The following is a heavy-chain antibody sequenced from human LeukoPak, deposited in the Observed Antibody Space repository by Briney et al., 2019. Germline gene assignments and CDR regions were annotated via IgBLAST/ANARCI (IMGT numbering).Heavy chain of an antibody. Sequence: GGSLRLSCAASGFTFNSYDMKWVRQAPGKGLEWVSTISGTGGSTYYADSVRGRFTISRDNSKNTLYLQMNSLRAEDTALYYCVKGKGESGWFGNLLDYWGQGTLVTVSS. J-gene: IGHJ4*02. CDR1: GFTFNSYD. V-gene: IGHV3-23*01. CDR3: VKGKGESGWFGNLLDY. D-gene: IGHD3-10*01. CDR2: ISGTGGST.